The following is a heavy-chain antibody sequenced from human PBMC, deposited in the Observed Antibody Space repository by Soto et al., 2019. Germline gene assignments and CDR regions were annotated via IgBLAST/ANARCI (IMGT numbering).Heavy chain of an antibody. J-gene: IGHJ3*02. V-gene: IGHV1-18*01. D-gene: IGHD3-22*01. CDR1: GYTFTSYG. CDR3: ARRQDSSKYAFDI. CDR2: ISAYNGNT. Sequence: GASVKVSCKASGYTFTSYGMNWVRQAPGQGLEWMGWISAYNGNTNYAQKVQGRVTMTTDTSTSTAYMELRSLRSDDTAVYYCARRQDSSKYAFDIWGRGTLVTVSS.